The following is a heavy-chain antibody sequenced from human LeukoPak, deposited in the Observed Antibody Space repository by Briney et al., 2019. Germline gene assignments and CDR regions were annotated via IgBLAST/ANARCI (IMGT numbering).Heavy chain of an antibody. D-gene: IGHD3-10*01. CDR3: ARDLAVAYYYGSGSAPLDY. CDR2: IIPIFGTA. V-gene: IGHV1-69*06. J-gene: IGHJ4*02. Sequence: ASVKVSCKASGGTFSSYAISWVRQAPGQGLEWMGGIIPIFGTANYAQKFQGRVTITADKSTSTAYVELSSLRSEDTAVYYCARDLAVAYYYGSGSAPLDYWGQGTLVTVSS. CDR1: GGTFSSYA.